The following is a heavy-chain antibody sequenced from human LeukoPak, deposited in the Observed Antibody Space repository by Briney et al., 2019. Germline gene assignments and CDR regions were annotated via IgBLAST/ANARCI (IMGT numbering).Heavy chain of an antibody. V-gene: IGHV3-21*01. Sequence: GGPLRLSCAASGFTFSSYSMNWVRQAPGKGLEWVSSISSSSSYIYYADSVKGRFTISRDNAKNSLYLQMNSLRAEDTAVYYCARELGSSSFDPWGQGTLVTVSS. CDR2: ISSSSSYI. CDR1: GFTFSSYS. J-gene: IGHJ5*02. CDR3: ARELGSSSFDP. D-gene: IGHD6-13*01.